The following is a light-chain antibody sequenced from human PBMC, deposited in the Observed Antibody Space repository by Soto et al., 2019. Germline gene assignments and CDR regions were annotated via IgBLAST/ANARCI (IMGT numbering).Light chain of an antibody. CDR3: QQYGTSPRT. CDR1: QSVTSNY. CDR2: GAS. Sequence: EIVLTQSPGPLSLSPGERATLSCRASQSVTSNYLAWYQQKPGQAPRLLIYGASSRPTGVPDRFSGSGSGTDFTLTISRLEPEDFAVFYCQQYGTSPRTFGQGTKVEVK. J-gene: IGKJ1*01. V-gene: IGKV3-20*01.